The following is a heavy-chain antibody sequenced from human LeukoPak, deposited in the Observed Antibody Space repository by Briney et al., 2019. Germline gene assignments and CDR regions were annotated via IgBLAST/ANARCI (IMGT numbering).Heavy chain of an antibody. D-gene: IGHD6-13*01. CDR3: AKGGRAAADRNFDL. CDR1: GFTVSSNY. CDR2: IYISGST. J-gene: IGHJ2*01. V-gene: IGHV3-66*03. Sequence: GGSLRLSCAASGFTVSSNYMSWVRQAPGKGLEWVSVIYISGSTYYADSVKGRFTISRDNSKNTLYLQMNSLRAEDTAVYYCAKGGRAAADRNFDLWGRGTLVTVSS.